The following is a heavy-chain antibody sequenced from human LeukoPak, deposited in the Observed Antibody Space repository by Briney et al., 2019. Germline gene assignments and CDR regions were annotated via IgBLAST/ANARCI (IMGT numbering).Heavy chain of an antibody. CDR2: IYTSGST. J-gene: IGHJ6*02. Sequence: PSETLSLTCTVSGGSISRYYWSWIRQPAGKGLEWIGRIYTSGSTNYNPSLKSRVTMSVDTSKNQFSLKLSSVTAADTAVYYCARTRIRFLEWNAGMDVWGQGTTVTVSS. D-gene: IGHD3-3*01. CDR1: GGSISRYY. CDR3: ARTRIRFLEWNAGMDV. V-gene: IGHV4-4*07.